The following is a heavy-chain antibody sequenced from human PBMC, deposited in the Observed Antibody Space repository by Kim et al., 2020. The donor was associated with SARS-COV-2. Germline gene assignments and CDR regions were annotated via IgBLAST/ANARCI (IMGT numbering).Heavy chain of an antibody. V-gene: IGHV4-59*01. D-gene: IGHD5-12*01. CDR3: ARVGYSGFLNYYMDV. CDR2: IYYSVST. Sequence: SETLSLTCTVSGGSISSYYWSWIRQPPGKGLEWIGYIYYSVSTNYNPSLKSRVTISVDTSKNQFSLKLSSVTAADTAVYYCARVGYSGFLNYYMDVWGKG. J-gene: IGHJ6*03. CDR1: GGSISSYY.